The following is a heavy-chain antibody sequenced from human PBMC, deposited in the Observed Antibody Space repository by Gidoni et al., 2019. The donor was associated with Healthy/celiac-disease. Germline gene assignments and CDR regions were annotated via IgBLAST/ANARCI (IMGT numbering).Heavy chain of an antibody. CDR1: GGSISSSSYY. D-gene: IGHD1-26*01. J-gene: IGHJ4*02. CDR3: ARQGGSYFDEWYFDY. Sequence: QLQLQESGPGLVKPSETLSLTCTVSGGSISSSSYYWGWIRQPPGKGLEWIGSIYYSGSTYYNPSLKSRVTISVDTSKNQFSLKLSSVTAADTAVYYCARQGGSYFDEWYFDYWGQGTLVTVSS. V-gene: IGHV4-39*01. CDR2: IYYSGST.